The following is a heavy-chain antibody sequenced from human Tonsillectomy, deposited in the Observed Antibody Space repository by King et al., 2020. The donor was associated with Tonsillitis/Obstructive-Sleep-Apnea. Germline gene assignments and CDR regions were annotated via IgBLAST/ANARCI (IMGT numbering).Heavy chain of an antibody. D-gene: IGHD5-12*01. CDR3: ARPFAGYSYGRLDY. CDR2: FNPIGGIT. CDR1: GYTFNSYY. J-gene: IGHJ4*02. V-gene: IGHV1-46*02. Sequence: QLVQSGTEVKKPGASVKVSCKASGYTFNSYYVHWLRQAPGQGLEWMGMFNPIGGITEYAQKFQGRVTMTRVTSTSTVYMELSSLRSEDTAVYYCARPFAGYSYGRLDYWGQGTLVTVSS.